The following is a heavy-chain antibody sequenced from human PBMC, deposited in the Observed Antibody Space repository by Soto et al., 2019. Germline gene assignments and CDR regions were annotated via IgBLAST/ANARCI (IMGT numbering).Heavy chain of an antibody. CDR2: ITSASDYI. D-gene: IGHD3-9*01. J-gene: IGHJ3*02. CDR3: ARVGTGSSTPLDI. Sequence: EGSLRLSCVASGFMFTKSTMNWVRQAPGKGLEWVSSITSASDYIFYADSVKGRFTISRDNANNSLYLQMNSLRAEDTAVYYCARVGTGSSTPLDIWGQGTMVTVSS. CDR1: GFMFTKST. V-gene: IGHV3-21*01.